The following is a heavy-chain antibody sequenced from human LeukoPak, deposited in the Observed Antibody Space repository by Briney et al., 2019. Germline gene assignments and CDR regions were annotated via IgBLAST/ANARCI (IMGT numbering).Heavy chain of an antibody. CDR3: ARGGGKAAAGTFNWFDP. V-gene: IGHV3-21*01. D-gene: IGHD6-13*01. J-gene: IGHJ5*02. CDR2: ISSSSSYI. Sequence: GGSLRLSCAASGFTFSSYSMNWVRQAPGKGLEWVSSISSSSSYIYYADSVKGRFTISRDNAKNSLYLQMNSLRAEDTAVYYCARGGGKAAAGTFNWFDPWGQGTLVTVSS. CDR1: GFTFSSYS.